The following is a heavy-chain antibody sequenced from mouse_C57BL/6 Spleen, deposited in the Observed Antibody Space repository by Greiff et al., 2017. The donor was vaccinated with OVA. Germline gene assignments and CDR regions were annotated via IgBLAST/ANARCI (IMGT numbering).Heavy chain of an antibody. CDR3: ARFYYGSSYAMDY. Sequence: VKLMESGAELVKPGASVKISCKASGYAFSSYWMNWVKQRPGKGLEWIGQIYPGDGDTNYNGKFKGKATLTADKSSSTAYMQLSSLTSEDSAVYFCARFYYGSSYAMDYRGQGTSVTVSS. V-gene: IGHV1-80*01. D-gene: IGHD1-1*01. J-gene: IGHJ4*01. CDR2: IYPGDGDT. CDR1: GYAFSSYW.